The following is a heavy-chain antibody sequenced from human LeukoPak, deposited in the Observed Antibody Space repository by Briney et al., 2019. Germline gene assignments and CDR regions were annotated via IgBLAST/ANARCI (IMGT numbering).Heavy chain of an antibody. CDR3: AGGVDRAKTGY. Sequence: SETLSLTRTGSGDSISSYYWSWIRQPPGKGLEWIGYISYSGSTNYNPSLKSRVTISVDTSKNQYSLKLSSVTAADTAVYYCAGGVDRAKTGYWGQGTLVTVSS. CDR1: GDSISSYY. J-gene: IGHJ4*02. V-gene: IGHV4-59*08. CDR2: ISYSGST. D-gene: IGHD5-18*01.